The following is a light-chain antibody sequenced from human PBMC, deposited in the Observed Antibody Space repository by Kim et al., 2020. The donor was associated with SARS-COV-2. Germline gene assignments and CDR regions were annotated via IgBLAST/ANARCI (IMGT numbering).Light chain of an antibody. V-gene: IGLV10-54*01. CDR1: SNNVGNQG. Sequence: QAGLTQPPSVSKGLRQTATLTCTGNSNNVGNQGAAWLQQHQGHPPKLLSYRNNNRPSGISERLSASRSGNTASLTITGLHPEDEADYSCSAWDSSLNAWVFGGGTQLTVL. CDR2: RNN. J-gene: IGLJ3*02. CDR3: SAWDSSLNAWV.